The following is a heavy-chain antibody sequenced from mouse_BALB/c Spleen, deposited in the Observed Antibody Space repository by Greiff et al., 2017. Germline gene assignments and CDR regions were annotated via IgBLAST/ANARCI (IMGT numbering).Heavy chain of an antibody. CDR3: ARDRGYSYAMDY. CDR2: IWAGGST. D-gene: IGHD2-3*01. V-gene: IGHV2-9*02. CDR1: GFSLTSYG. Sequence: VQVVESGPGLVAPSQSLSITCTVSGFSLTSYGVHWVRQPPGKGLEWLGVIWAGGSTNYNSALMSRLSISKDNSKSQVFLKMNSLQTDDTAMYYCARDRGYSYAMDYWGQGTSVTVSS. J-gene: IGHJ4*01.